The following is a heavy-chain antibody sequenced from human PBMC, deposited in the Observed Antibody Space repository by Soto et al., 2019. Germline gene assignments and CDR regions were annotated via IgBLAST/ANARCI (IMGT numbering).Heavy chain of an antibody. CDR2: INPNSGGT. J-gene: IGHJ4*02. CDR1: GYTFTGYY. Sequence: GASVKVSCKASGYTFTGYYMHWVRQAPGQGLEWMGWINPNSGGTNYAQKFQGWVTMTRDTSISTAYMELSRLRSDDTAVYYCARDLGGYYCGGDCYHFDYWGQGTLVTVSS. V-gene: IGHV1-2*04. CDR3: ARDLGGYYCGGDCYHFDY. D-gene: IGHD2-21*01.